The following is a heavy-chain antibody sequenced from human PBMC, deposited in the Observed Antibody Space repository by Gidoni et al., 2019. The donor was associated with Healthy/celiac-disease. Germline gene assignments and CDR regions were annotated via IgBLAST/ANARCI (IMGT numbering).Heavy chain of an antibody. Sequence: QVQLQESGPGLVKPSQTLSLTCTVSGVSISSGSYYWSWIRQPAGKGLEWIGRIYASGSTDYNPSLKSRVTISVDTSKNQFSLKLSTVTAADTAMYYCARDHSSGWHNNWFDPWGQGTLVTVSS. CDR3: ARDHSSGWHNNWFDP. CDR2: IYASGST. D-gene: IGHD6-19*01. CDR1: GVSISSGSYY. V-gene: IGHV4-61*02. J-gene: IGHJ5*02.